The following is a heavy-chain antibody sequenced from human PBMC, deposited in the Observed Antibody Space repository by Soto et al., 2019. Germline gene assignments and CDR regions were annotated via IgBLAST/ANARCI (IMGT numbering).Heavy chain of an antibody. CDR1: GFTFSASA. V-gene: IGHV3-73*01. CDR3: SRQASDFWSGKPPYYMDV. J-gene: IGHJ6*03. D-gene: IGHD3-3*01. Sequence: EVQLVESGGGLVQPGGSLKLTCAAAGFTFSASAMHWVRQASGKGLEWVGRIRSKGNNYATAYGASLKGRFTISRDDSKNTAYLQMNSLNTEDTAVYYCSRQASDFWSGKPPYYMDVWGKGTTVTVSS. CDR2: IRSKGNNYAT.